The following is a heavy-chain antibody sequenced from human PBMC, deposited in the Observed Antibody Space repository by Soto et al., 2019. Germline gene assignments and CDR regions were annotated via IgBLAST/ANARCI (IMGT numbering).Heavy chain of an antibody. Sequence: PGGSLRLSCVASGFTFISYNMNWVLQAPGKGLEWVSYISSNSRTIYYADSVKGRFTISRDNAKNSLFLQVNSLREEDTAVYYCAREIAEADFDYWGQGTLVTVSS. CDR2: ISSNSRTI. J-gene: IGHJ4*02. V-gene: IGHV3-48*02. D-gene: IGHD2-21*01. CDR3: AREIAEADFDY. CDR1: GFTFISYN.